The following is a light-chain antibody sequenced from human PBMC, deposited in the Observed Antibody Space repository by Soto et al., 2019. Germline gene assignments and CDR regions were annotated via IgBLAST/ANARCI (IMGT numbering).Light chain of an antibody. CDR2: EVS. J-gene: IGKJ5*01. Sequence: DVVMTQTPLSLSVAPGQPASISCKSSQSLLHITGETFLFWYLQKPGQSPQLLIYEVSTRVSGVPGRFSGSGSGPEFTLEISRVETDDVGIYYCMQSTQLPPNFGQGTRLGIE. CDR1: QSLLHITGETF. CDR3: MQSTQLPPN. V-gene: IGKV2D-29*02.